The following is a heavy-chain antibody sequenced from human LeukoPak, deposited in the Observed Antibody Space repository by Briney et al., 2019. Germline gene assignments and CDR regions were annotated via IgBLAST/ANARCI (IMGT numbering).Heavy chain of an antibody. CDR3: ARVAARVSLDY. CDR1: GFTFSSYS. J-gene: IGHJ4*02. Sequence: GGSLRLSCAASGFTFSSYSMHWVRQAPGKGLEYVSAISNNGGSTYYANSVKGRFTISRDNSKNTLYLQMGSLRAEDMAVYYCARVAARVSLDYWGQGTLVTVSS. D-gene: IGHD2-15*01. CDR2: ISNNGGST. V-gene: IGHV3-64*01.